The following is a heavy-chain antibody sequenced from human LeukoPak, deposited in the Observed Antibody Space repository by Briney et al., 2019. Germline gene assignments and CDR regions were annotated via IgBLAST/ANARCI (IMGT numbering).Heavy chain of an antibody. Sequence: GGSLRLSCAASGFTFDDYAMHWVRQAPGKGLEWVSLISGDGGSTYYADSVKGRFTIYRDNSKNSLYLQMNSLRTEDTALYYCAKDELWGGNSASKFDYWGQGTLVTVSS. V-gene: IGHV3-43*02. CDR1: GFTFDDYA. CDR2: ISGDGGST. J-gene: IGHJ4*02. D-gene: IGHD4-23*01. CDR3: AKDELWGGNSASKFDY.